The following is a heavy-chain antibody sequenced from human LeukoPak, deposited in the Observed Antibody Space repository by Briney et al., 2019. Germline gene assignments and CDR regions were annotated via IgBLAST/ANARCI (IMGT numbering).Heavy chain of an antibody. CDR2: ISAYNGNT. CDR1: GYTFTSYG. V-gene: IGHV1-18*01. Sequence: ASVKVSCKASGYTFTSYGISWVRQAPGQGLEWMGWISAYNGNTNYAQKLQGRVTMTTDTSTSTAYMELRSLRSDDTAVCYCARNVECTNGVCYIYYYGMDVWGQGTTVTASS. J-gene: IGHJ6*02. D-gene: IGHD2-8*01. CDR3: ARNVECTNGVCYIYYYGMDV.